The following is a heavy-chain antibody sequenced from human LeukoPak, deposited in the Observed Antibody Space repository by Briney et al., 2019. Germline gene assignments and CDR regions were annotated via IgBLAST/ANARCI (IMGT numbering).Heavy chain of an antibody. D-gene: IGHD6-13*01. Sequence: PGGSLRLSCAASGFTFSSYWMSWVRQAPGMGLEWVANIKQDGSEKYYVDSVKGRFTISRDNAKNSLYLQMNSLSAEDTAVYYCGSIGSSWYEDYCGQGTLVTVSS. CDR2: IKQDGSEK. J-gene: IGHJ4*02. CDR3: GSIGSSWYEDY. V-gene: IGHV3-7*01. CDR1: GFTFSSYW.